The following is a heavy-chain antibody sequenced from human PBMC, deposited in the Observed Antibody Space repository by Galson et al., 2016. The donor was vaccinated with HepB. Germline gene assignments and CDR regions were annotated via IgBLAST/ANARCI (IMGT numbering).Heavy chain of an antibody. V-gene: IGHV4-61*01. CDR3: ARVGYSSGWYPPFNWLDP. D-gene: IGHD6-19*01. CDR1: GVSVSRSTYY. J-gene: IGHJ5*01. Sequence: SETLSLTCTVSGVSVSRSTYYWSWIRQPPGKGLEWIGYMLQSGNTNYNPSLKSRVTMSVDTSKTQFSLNLSSVTAADTAVYYCARVGYSSGWYPPFNWLDPWGQGILGTFSS. CDR2: MLQSGNT.